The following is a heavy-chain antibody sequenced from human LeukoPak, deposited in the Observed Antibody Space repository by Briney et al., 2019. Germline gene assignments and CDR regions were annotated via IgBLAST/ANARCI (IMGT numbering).Heavy chain of an antibody. CDR1: GFTFSSYS. D-gene: IGHD5-24*01. CDR3: ARDSYLEMATITYSDY. J-gene: IGHJ4*02. CDR2: ISSSSSYI. V-gene: IGHV3-21*01. Sequence: GGSLRLSXAASGFTFSSYSMNWVRQAPGKGLEWVSSISSSSSYIYYADSVKGRFTISRDNAKNSLYLQMNSLRAEDTAVYYCARDSYLEMATITYSDYWGQGTLVTVSS.